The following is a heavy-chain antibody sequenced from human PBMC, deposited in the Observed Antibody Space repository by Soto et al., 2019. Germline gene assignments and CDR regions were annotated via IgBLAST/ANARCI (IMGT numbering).Heavy chain of an antibody. V-gene: IGHV3-21*01. Sequence: GGSLRLSCAASGFTFSSYSMNWVRQAPGKGLEWVSSISSSSSYIYYADSVKGRFTISRDNAKNSLYLQMNSLRAEDTAVYYCARDLGNKTPYYYGMDVWGQGTTVTVSS. D-gene: IGHD1-26*01. J-gene: IGHJ6*02. CDR1: GFTFSSYS. CDR3: ARDLGNKTPYYYGMDV. CDR2: ISSSSSYI.